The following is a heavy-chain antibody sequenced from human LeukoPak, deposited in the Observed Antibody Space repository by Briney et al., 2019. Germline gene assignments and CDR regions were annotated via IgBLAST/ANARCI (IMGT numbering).Heavy chain of an antibody. Sequence: GGSLRLSCVASGFTFSSYSMSWVRQAPWKGLEWVSAIIDSGGSTYYADSVKGRFTISRDNSKNTLYLQMNSLRAEDTAVYYCAKGRGSGWPYYFDYWGQGTLVSVSS. D-gene: IGHD6-19*01. CDR1: GFTFSSYS. V-gene: IGHV3-23*01. CDR3: AKGRGSGWPYYFDY. CDR2: IIDSGGST. J-gene: IGHJ4*02.